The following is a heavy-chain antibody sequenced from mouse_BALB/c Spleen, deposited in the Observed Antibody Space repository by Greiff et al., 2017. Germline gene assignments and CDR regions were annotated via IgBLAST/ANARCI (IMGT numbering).Heavy chain of an antibody. V-gene: IGHV5-6-4*01. D-gene: IGHD1-2*01. J-gene: IGHJ3*01. CDR2: ISSGGSYT. CDR3: TREGRHYYGYETWFAY. Sequence: EVKLMESGGGLVKPGGSLKLSCAASGFTFSSYTMSWVRQTPEKRLEWVATISSGGSYTYYPDSVKGRFTISRDNAKNTLYLQMSSLKSEDTAMYYCTREGRHYYGYETWFAYWGQGTLVTVSA. CDR1: GFTFSSYT.